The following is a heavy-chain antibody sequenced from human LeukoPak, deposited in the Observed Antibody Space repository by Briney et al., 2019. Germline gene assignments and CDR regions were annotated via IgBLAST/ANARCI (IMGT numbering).Heavy chain of an antibody. V-gene: IGHV3-23*01. CDR3: AKVRDLDTVLGRFDN. J-gene: IGHJ5*02. Sequence: PGGSLRLSCAASGFTFSSYAMSWVRQAPGKGLEWVSVISGNSGRTYYADSVKGRFTISRDNSKNTLYLQMNSLRAEDTAVYYCAKVRDLDTVLGRFDNWGQGTLVTVSS. CDR1: GFTFSSYA. CDR2: ISGNSGRT. D-gene: IGHD5-18*01.